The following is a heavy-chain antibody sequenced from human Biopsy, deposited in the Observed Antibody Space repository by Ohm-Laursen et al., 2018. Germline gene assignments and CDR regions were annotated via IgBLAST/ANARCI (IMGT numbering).Heavy chain of an antibody. Sequence: SQTLSLTYAVYGGSFSGSYWTWIRQPPGKGLEWLGEMSHSGSTNHNPSLKSRVTISMETSKNQFPLKLTSMTAADTAVYYCARWEVGYSANDLRFDYWGQGTLVTVSS. CDR3: ARWEVGYSANDLRFDY. J-gene: IGHJ4*02. V-gene: IGHV4-34*01. CDR1: GGSFSGSY. D-gene: IGHD5-12*01. CDR2: MSHSGST.